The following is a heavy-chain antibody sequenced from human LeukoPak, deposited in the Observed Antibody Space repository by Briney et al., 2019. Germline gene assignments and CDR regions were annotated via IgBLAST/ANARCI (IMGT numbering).Heavy chain of an antibody. CDR2: IWYDGSNK. Sequence: PGGSLRLSCAASGFTFSSYGMHWVRQAPGKGLEWVAVIWYDGSNKYYADSVKGRFTISRDNSKNTLYLQMNSLRAEDTAVYYCARGFGVVIGLTDYWAREPWSPSPQ. V-gene: IGHV3-33*01. CDR3: ARGFGVVIGLTDY. D-gene: IGHD3-3*01. J-gene: IGHJ4*02. CDR1: GFTFSSYG.